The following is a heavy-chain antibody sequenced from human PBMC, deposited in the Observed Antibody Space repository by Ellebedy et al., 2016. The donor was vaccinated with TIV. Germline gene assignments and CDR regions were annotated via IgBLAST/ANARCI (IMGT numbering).Heavy chain of an antibody. D-gene: IGHD3-10*01. J-gene: IGHJ5*02. Sequence: GESLKISXAASGFPFSVFAMSWVRQAPGKGLEWVSSITDSGDRTFYADSVRGRFTFSRDNSKDMMYLQMNSLRAEDTAVYYCAHATVRAWGQGTLVTVSS. CDR1: GFPFSVFA. CDR2: ITDSGDRT. V-gene: IGHV3-23*01. CDR3: AHATVRA.